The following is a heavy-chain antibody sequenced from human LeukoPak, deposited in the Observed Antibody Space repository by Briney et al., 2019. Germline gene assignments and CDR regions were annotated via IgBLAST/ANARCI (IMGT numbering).Heavy chain of an antibody. D-gene: IGHD5/OR15-5a*01. CDR3: ARGSLRFRTGYYFDY. J-gene: IGHJ4*02. CDR2: INPNSGGT. V-gene: IGHV1-2*02. Sequence: ASVKVSCKASGHTFTGYYMHWVRQAPGQGLEWMGWINPNSGGTNYAQKFQGRVTMTRDTSISTAYMELSRLRSDDTAVYYCARGSLRFRTGYYFDYWGQGTLVTVSS. CDR1: GHTFTGYY.